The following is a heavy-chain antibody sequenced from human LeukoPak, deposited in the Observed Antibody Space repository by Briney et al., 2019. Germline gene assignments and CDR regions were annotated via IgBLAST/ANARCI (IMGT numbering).Heavy chain of an antibody. V-gene: IGHV1-18*01. Sequence: ASVKVSCKASGYTFTNYGINWVRQAPGQGLEWIGWISAYNGNTHYAQKFQDRATMTTDTSTGTAYMELRSLRGDDTAVYYCARTGRFIAVAGNADYWGQGTLVTVSS. CDR1: GYTFTNYG. D-gene: IGHD6-13*01. CDR2: ISAYNGNT. CDR3: ARTGRFIAVAGNADY. J-gene: IGHJ4*02.